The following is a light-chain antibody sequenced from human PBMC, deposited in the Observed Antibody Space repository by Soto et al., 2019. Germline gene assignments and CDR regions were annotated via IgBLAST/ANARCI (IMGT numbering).Light chain of an antibody. J-gene: IGKJ5*01. Sequence: EIVLTQSPGTLSLSPGERATLSCRASQSVSSSYLAWYHPKPGQVPRLLIYGASSRATGIPDRFSGSGSGTDFTLTISRLEREDFAVYYCQQDGSSPITFGQGTRPEIK. CDR3: QQDGSSPIT. CDR1: QSVSSSY. V-gene: IGKV3-20*01. CDR2: GAS.